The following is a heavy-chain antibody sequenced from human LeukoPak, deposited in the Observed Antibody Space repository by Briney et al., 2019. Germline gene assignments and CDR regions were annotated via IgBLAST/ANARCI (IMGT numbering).Heavy chain of an antibody. CDR2: INPNSGGT. D-gene: IGHD3-10*01. CDR1: GYTFTGYY. J-gene: IGHJ4*02. CDR3: VRPYYYGSGSPFDY. V-gene: IGHV1-2*02. Sequence: ASVKVSCKASGYTFTGYYMHWVRQAPGQGLEWMGWINPNSGGTNYAQKFQGRVTMTRDTSISTAYMELSRLRSDDTAVYYCVRPYYYGSGSPFDYWGQGTLVTVSS.